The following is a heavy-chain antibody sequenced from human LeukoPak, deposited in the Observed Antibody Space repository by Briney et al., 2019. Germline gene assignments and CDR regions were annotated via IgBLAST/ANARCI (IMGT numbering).Heavy chain of an antibody. V-gene: IGHV5-51*01. CDR1: GYTFTSYW. Sequence: GASVKVSCKASGYTFTSYWIGWVRQMPGKGLEWMGIIYPGDSDTRYSPSFQGQVTISADKSISTAYLQWSSLKASDTAMYYCARQIPESDSADAFDIWGQGTMVTVSS. CDR3: ARQIPESDSADAFDI. D-gene: IGHD2-2*02. J-gene: IGHJ3*02. CDR2: IYPGDSDT.